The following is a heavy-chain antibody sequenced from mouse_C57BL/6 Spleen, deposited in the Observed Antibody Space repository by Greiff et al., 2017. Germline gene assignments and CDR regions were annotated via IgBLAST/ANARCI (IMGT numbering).Heavy chain of an antibody. V-gene: IGHV1-53*01. J-gene: IGHJ4*01. CDR3: ARTPFTTVQAMDY. Sequence: QVQLQQPGTELVKPGASVKLSCKASGYTFTSYWMHWVKQRPGQGLEWIGNINPSNGGTNYNEKFKSKATRTVDKSSSTAYMQLSSLTSEDSAVYYCARTPFTTVQAMDYWGQGTSVTVSS. CDR2: INPSNGGT. D-gene: IGHD1-1*01. CDR1: GYTFTSYW.